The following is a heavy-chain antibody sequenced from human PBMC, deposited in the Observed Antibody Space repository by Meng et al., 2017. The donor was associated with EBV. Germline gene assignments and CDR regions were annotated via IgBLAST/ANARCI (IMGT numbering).Heavy chain of an antibody. Sequence: HVPLVQSGAEVKKPWGLVKCSWKAFGYTFTRHGNSWVRPDPGKGLEWMGWIRAYNGNTNYAQKVQGRVTMTTDTSTSTAYMELRSLRSDDTAVYYCARGLDYFDYWGQGTLVTVSS. CDR1: GYTFTRHG. CDR3: ARGLDYFDY. CDR2: IRAYNGNT. V-gene: IGHV1-18*01. J-gene: IGHJ4*02.